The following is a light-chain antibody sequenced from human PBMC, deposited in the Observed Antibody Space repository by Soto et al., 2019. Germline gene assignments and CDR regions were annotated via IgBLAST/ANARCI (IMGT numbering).Light chain of an antibody. J-gene: IGLJ1*01. Sequence: QSVLTQPASASGTPGQRVTISCSGSSTNIGSNTVNWYQQLPGAAPKLLIYSNNQRPSGVPDRFSGSNSGTSASFAISGLQSEDEADYYCAAWDDSLKGVFGTGTKVTVL. V-gene: IGLV1-44*01. CDR1: STNIGSNT. CDR2: SNN. CDR3: AAWDDSLKGV.